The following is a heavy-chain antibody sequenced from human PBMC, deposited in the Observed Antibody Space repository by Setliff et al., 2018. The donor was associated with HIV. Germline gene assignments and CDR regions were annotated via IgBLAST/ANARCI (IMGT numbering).Heavy chain of an antibody. J-gene: IGHJ4*02. CDR1: GVSTSSSTYY. CDR3: GRQGAVTGHSFDY. V-gene: IGHV4-39*01. CDR2: IFYTGST. Sequence: SETLSLTCSVSGVSTSSSTYYWGWIRQPPGKGLEWIGYIFYTGSTYYNPSLKSRVTISVDTSKNHFSLRLSHVTAADTAVYYCGRQGAVTGHSFDYWGQGALVTVSS. D-gene: IGHD6-19*01.